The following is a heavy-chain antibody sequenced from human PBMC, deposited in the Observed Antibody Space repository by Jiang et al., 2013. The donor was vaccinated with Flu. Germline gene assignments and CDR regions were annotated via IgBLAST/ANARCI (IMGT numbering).Heavy chain of an antibody. CDR2: FDPADGER. V-gene: IGHV1-24*01. CDR3: AAAYSGGYVPPAA. CDR1: GYSLSDLL. Sequence: SGAEVKKPGASVKVSCKVSGYSLSDLLTHWVRQAPGKGLEVMGSFDPADGERVYALKFQGRVTMTEDTSTDTVYMELSSLRYEDTAVYYCAAAYSGGYVPPAAWGQGTLVTVSS. J-gene: IGHJ5*02. D-gene: IGHD1-26*01.